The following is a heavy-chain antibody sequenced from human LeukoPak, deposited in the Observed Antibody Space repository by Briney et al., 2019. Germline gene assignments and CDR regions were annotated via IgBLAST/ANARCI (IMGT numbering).Heavy chain of an antibody. CDR3: ARHSLWFGELPPPFDY. Sequence: GGSLRLSCAASGFTFSNAWMSWVRQMPGKGLEWMGIIYPGDSDTRYSPSFQGQVTISADKSISTAYLQWSSLKASDTAMYYCARHSLWFGELPPPFDYWGQGTLVTVSS. CDR1: GFTFSNAW. J-gene: IGHJ4*02. CDR2: IYPGDSDT. V-gene: IGHV5-51*01. D-gene: IGHD3-10*01.